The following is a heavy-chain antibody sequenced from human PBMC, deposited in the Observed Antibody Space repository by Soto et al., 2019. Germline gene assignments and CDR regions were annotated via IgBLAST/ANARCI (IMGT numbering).Heavy chain of an antibody. J-gene: IGHJ4*02. CDR2: IWYDGSNK. D-gene: IGHD6-19*01. CDR1: GFTFSSYG. CDR3: ARFIAVAGTFDY. Sequence: GGSLRLSCTASGFTFSSYGMHWVRQAPGKGLEWVAVIWYDGSNKYYADSVKGRFTISRDNSKNTLYLQMNSLRAEDTAVYYCARFIAVAGTFDYWGQGTLVTVSS. V-gene: IGHV3-33*01.